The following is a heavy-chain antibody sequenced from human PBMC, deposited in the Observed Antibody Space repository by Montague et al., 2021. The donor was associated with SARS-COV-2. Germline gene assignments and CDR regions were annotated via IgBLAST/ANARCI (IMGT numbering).Heavy chain of an antibody. D-gene: IGHD4-23*01. V-gene: IGHV4-39*01. J-gene: IGHJ4*02. CDR3: ARRGDYGGPRFDY. CDR1: GGSVSSRSYY. CDR2: IYYSGST. Sequence: SETLSLTCTVSGGSVSSRSYYWGWIRQPPGKGLEWMGSIYYSGSTHYNPSLKSRVTISVDTSKNQFSLKLSSVTAADTAVYYCARRGDYGGPRFDYWGQGTLVSVSS.